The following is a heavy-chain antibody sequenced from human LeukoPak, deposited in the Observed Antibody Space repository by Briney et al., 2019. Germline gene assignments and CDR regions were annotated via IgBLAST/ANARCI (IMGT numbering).Heavy chain of an antibody. CDR1: GGSISSSSYY. V-gene: IGHV4-39*07. CDR2: IYYSGST. CDR3: ARDGGQVAAAWNWFDP. J-gene: IGHJ5*02. D-gene: IGHD6-13*01. Sequence: PSETLSLTCTVSGGSISSSSYYWGWIRQPPGKGLEWIGSIYYSGSTYYNPSLKSRVTISVDTSKNQFSLKLSSVTAADTAVYYCARDGGQVAAAWNWFDPWGQGTLVTVSS.